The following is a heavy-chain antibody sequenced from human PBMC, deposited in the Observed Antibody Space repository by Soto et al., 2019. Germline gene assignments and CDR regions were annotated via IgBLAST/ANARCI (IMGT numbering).Heavy chain of an antibody. CDR2: INPNSGGT. J-gene: IGHJ4*02. V-gene: IGHV1-2*04. Sequence: QVQLVQSGAEVKKPGASVKVSCKASGYTFTGYYMHWVRQAPGQGLEWMGWINPNSGGTNYEQKFQGWVTMNRDTSISTAYMELSRLRSDDTAVYYCARDVVPDGGLDYWGQGTLVTVSS. CDR1: GYTFTGYY. D-gene: IGHD2-15*01. CDR3: ARDVVPDGGLDY.